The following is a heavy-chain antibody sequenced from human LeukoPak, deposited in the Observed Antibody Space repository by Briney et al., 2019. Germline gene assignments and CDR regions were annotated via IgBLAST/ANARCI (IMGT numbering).Heavy chain of an antibody. CDR2: IYYSGST. CDR1: GVSISSYY. V-gene: IGHV4-59*01. Sequence: SETLSLTCTVSGVSISSYYWSWIRQPPGKGLEWIGYIYYSGSTNYNPSLKSRVTISVDTSKNQFSLKLSSVTAADTAVYYCARARSSGWRKDFDYWGQGTLVTVSS. J-gene: IGHJ4*02. CDR3: ARARSSGWRKDFDY. D-gene: IGHD6-19*01.